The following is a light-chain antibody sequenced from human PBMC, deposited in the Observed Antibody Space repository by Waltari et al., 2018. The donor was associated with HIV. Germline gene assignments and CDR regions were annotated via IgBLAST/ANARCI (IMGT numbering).Light chain of an antibody. V-gene: IGLV4-69*01. J-gene: IGLJ1*01. Sequence: QLVLTQSPSASASLGASVKLTCTLRSGHSSYANAWHQQQPEKGPRYLMKLNSDGSHSKGDGIPDRFSGSSSGAERYLTISSLQSEDEADYYCQTWGTGIHVFGTGTKVTVL. CDR2: LNSDGSH. CDR1: SGHSSYA. CDR3: QTWGTGIHV.